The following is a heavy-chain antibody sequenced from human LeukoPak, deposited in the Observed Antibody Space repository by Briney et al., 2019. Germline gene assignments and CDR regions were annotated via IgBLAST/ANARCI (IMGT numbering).Heavy chain of an antibody. Sequence: GGSLRLSCAASGFTFSSYSMNWVRQAPGKGLEWVSSISSSSSYIYYADSVKGRFTISRDNAKNSLYPQMNSLRAEDTAVYYCARDAKIAVAAKTYYFDYWGQGTLVTVSS. D-gene: IGHD6-19*01. V-gene: IGHV3-21*01. J-gene: IGHJ4*02. CDR1: GFTFSSYS. CDR3: ARDAKIAVAAKTYYFDY. CDR2: ISSSSSYI.